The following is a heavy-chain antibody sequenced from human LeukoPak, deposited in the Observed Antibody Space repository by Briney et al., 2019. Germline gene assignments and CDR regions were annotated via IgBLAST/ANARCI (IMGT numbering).Heavy chain of an antibody. CDR2: ISSNGGST. J-gene: IGHJ4*02. V-gene: IGHV3-64*01. CDR3: ARDWTLGY. CDR1: GFTFSSYA. D-gene: IGHD3/OR15-3a*01. Sequence: GGSLRLSCAASGFTFSSYAMHWVRQAPGKGLEYVSAISSNGGSTYYANSVKGRLTISRDNSKNTLYLQMGSLRAEDMAVYYCARDWTLGYWGQGTLVTVSS.